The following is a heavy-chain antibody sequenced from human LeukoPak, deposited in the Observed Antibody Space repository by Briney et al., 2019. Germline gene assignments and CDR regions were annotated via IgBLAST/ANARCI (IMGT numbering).Heavy chain of an antibody. Sequence: PSQTLSLTCTVSGGSISSGSYYWSWIRQPAGKGLEWIGRIYTSGSTNYNPSLKSRVTISVDTSKNQFSLKLSSVTAADTAVYYCARETSQKGAHYMDVWGKGTTVTISS. D-gene: IGHD3-16*01. V-gene: IGHV4-61*02. CDR1: GGSISSGSYY. J-gene: IGHJ6*03. CDR3: ARETSQKGAHYMDV. CDR2: IYTSGST.